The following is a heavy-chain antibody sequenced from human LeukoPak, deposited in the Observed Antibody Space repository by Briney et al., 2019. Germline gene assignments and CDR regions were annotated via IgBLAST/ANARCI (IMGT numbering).Heavy chain of an antibody. J-gene: IGHJ4*02. V-gene: IGHV3-23*01. CDR1: GFTFSNYA. D-gene: IGHD4-17*01. Sequence: GGSLRLSCAASGFTFSNYAMSWVRQAPGKGLEWVSGISGGAGTPYYADSVKGRFTISRDNSKNTLYLQMGSLRAEDTAVYYCAKRRTTVTTMDYFDYWGQGTLVTVSS. CDR3: AKRRTTVTTMDYFDY. CDR2: ISGGAGTP.